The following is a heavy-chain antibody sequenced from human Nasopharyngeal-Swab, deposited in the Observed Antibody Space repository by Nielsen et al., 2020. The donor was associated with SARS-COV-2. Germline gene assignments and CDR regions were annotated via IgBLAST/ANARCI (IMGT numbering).Heavy chain of an antibody. CDR3: ARDRRGGYCSSTSCYGNDY. D-gene: IGHD2-2*01. Sequence: WVRQAPGQGLEWMGWISAYNGNTNYAQKLQGRVTMTTDTSTSTAYMELRSLRSDDMAVYYCARDRRGGYCSSTSCYGNDYWGQGTLVTVSS. CDR2: ISAYNGNT. V-gene: IGHV1-18*03. J-gene: IGHJ4*02.